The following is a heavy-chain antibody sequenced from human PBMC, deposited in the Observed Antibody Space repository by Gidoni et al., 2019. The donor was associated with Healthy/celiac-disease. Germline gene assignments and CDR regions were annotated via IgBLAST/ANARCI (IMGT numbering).Heavy chain of an antibody. CDR2: ISYDGSNK. Sequence: QVQLVESGGGVVQPGRSLRLPCSASGFTFSSYGMHWVRKAPVKGLEGVAVISYDGSNKIYADSVKGRFTISRDNSKNTLYLQMNSLRAEDTAVYYCAKDTSSGYYDGNFDYWGQGTLVTVSS. CDR1: GFTFSSYG. CDR3: AKDTSSGYYDGNFDY. J-gene: IGHJ4*02. V-gene: IGHV3-30*18. D-gene: IGHD3-22*01.